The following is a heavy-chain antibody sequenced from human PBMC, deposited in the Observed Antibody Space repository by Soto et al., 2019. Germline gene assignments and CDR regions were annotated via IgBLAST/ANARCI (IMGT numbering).Heavy chain of an antibody. V-gene: IGHV4-61*01. Sequence: SETLSLTCTVSGDSVSSRSYYWTWVRQPPGKGLEWIGYIDYSGNTNYDPSLQNRVTMSLDTSKNQFSLKLTSVTAADTAFYYCARDIRGYSRAFDYWGQGIMVTVSS. CDR3: ARDIRGYSRAFDY. CDR2: IDYSGNT. J-gene: IGHJ4*02. CDR1: GDSVSSRSYY. D-gene: IGHD5-18*01.